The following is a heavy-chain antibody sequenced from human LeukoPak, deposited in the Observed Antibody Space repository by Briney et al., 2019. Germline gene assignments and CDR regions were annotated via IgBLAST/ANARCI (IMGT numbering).Heavy chain of an antibody. D-gene: IGHD3-22*01. CDR3: ASSPSGYWCNFDC. Sequence: NPSETLSLTCTVSGGSISSNNYYWGWIRQPPGKGLEWIGSIYYSGSTYNNPSLKSRVTISVDTTKNQFSLKLTSVTAADTAVYYCASSPSGYWCNFDCWAQGTLVTVSS. CDR1: GGSISSNNYY. V-gene: IGHV4-39*01. J-gene: IGHJ4*02. CDR2: IYYSGST.